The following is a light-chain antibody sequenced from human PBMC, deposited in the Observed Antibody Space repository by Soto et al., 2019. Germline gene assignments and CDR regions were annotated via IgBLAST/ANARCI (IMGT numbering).Light chain of an antibody. V-gene: IGKV4-1*01. CDR1: QNILYSSNSKKY. J-gene: IGKJ2*01. Sequence: DIVMTQSPDSLAVSLGERATINCKSSQNILYSSNSKKYLAWYQQKPGQPPKLLIYWASTRESGVPVRFSGSGSGTDFTLTISSLQAEDVAVYYCQQYYSVPYTFGQGTKLEIK. CDR2: WAS. CDR3: QQYYSVPYT.